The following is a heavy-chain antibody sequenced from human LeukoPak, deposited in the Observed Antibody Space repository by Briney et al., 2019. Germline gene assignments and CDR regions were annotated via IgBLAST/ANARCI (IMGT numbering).Heavy chain of an antibody. Sequence: GGSLRLSCAASGFTFSNYWMSWVRQAPGKGLKWVANIKQDGSEKYYVASVKGRFTISRDNAKNSLYLQMNSLRAEDTAVYYCARGVFLEWENWFDPWGQGTLVTVSP. CDR2: IKQDGSEK. V-gene: IGHV3-7*01. CDR1: GFTFSNYW. J-gene: IGHJ5*02. D-gene: IGHD3-3*01. CDR3: ARGVFLEWENWFDP.